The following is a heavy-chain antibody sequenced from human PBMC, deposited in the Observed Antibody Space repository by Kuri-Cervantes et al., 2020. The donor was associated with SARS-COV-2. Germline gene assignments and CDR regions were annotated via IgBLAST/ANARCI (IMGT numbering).Heavy chain of an antibody. CDR3: ARGPHYFYDDFSVRFDP. CDR2: LNPSGGAT. Sequence: ASVKVSCKASGYTFTSYYLHWVRQAPGQGLEWMGMLNPSGGATDYARKFQGRVSVTRDTSTTTLYIQLNSLTSEGTAVYYCARGPHYFYDDFSVRFDPWGQGTLVTVSS. D-gene: IGHD3-22*01. J-gene: IGHJ5*02. V-gene: IGHV1-46*01. CDR1: GYTFTSYY.